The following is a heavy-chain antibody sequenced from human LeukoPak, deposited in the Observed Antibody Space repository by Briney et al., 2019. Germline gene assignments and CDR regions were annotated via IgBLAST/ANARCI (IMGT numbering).Heavy chain of an antibody. D-gene: IGHD5-12*01. CDR1: GFTFDIYA. V-gene: IGHV3-30*04. CDR2: VSYDGSNK. J-gene: IGHJ6*03. CDR3: AKDRHSGYDPDYYYYMDV. Sequence: GGSLRLPCAASGFTFDIYAMHWLRQAPGKGLEWVAVVSYDGSNKKYADSVKGRFTISRDNPENMLYLQMHSLRAEDTAVYYCAKDRHSGYDPDYYYYMDVWGKGTTVTVSS.